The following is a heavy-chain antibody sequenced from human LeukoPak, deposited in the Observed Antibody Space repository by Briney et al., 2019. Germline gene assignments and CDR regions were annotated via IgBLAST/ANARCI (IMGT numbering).Heavy chain of an antibody. V-gene: IGHV4-34*01. J-gene: IGHJ4*02. CDR3: AGTAKYYYGSETYYFFDY. CDR2: INHSGST. CDR1: GGSFSGYY. D-gene: IGHD3-10*01. Sequence: SETLSLTCAVYGGSFSGYYWSWIRQPPGKGLEWIGEINHSGSTNYNPSLKSRVTISVDTSKNQFSLKLTSVTPADTAVYYCAGTAKYYYGSETYYFFDYWGQGTLVTVSS.